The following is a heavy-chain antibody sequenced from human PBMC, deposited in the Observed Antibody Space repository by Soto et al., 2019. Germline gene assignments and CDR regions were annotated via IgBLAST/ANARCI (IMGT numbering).Heavy chain of an antibody. CDR2: IYYSGST. Sequence: QLQLQESGPGLVKPSETLSLTCTVSGGSISSSSYYWGWIRQPPGKGLEWIGSIYYSGSTYYNPSIETRVTISVDTTNNMFSLKLSSVTAADKALYCGSSTASVHLILDVWGQGTTVTVSS. CDR1: GGSISSSSYY. V-gene: IGHV4-39*01. D-gene: IGHD3-3*02. CDR3: SSTASVHLILDV. J-gene: IGHJ6*02.